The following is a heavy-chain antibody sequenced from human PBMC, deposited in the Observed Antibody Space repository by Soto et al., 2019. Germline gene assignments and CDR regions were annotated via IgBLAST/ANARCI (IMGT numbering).Heavy chain of an antibody. CDR3: ATDRGATILRRDY. CDR2: ISSSGSTI. V-gene: IGHV3-11*01. D-gene: IGHD1-26*01. Sequence: GGSLRLSCAASGFTFSDYYMSWIRQAPGKGLEWVSYISSSGSTIYYADSVKGRFTISRDNAKNSLYLQMNSLRAEDTAVYYCATDRGATILRRDYWGPGTLVTVSS. J-gene: IGHJ4*02. CDR1: GFTFSDYY.